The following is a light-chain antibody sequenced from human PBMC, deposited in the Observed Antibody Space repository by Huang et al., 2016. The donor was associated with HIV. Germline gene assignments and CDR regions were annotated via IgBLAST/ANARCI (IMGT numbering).Light chain of an antibody. V-gene: IGKV3-15*01. CDR3: QQYNNWPPWT. J-gene: IGKJ1*01. Sequence: EIVMTQSPATLSGSPGERATLSCRASQSVSSNLAWYQQKPGQTPRLLIYGASTRATGIPARFSGSGSGTEFTLTISSLQSEDFAVYSYQQYNNWPPWTFGQGTKVEIK. CDR1: QSVSSN. CDR2: GAS.